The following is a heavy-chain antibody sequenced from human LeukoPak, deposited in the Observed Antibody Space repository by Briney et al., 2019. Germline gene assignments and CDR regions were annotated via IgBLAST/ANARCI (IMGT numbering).Heavy chain of an antibody. V-gene: IGHV4-31*03. CDR2: IYYSGST. CDR1: GGSISSGGYY. Sequence: SETLSLTCTVSGGSISSGGYYWSWIRQHPGKGLEWIGYIYYSGSTYYNPSLKSRVTISVDTSKNQFSLKLSSVTAADTAVYYCARAEYYYDSSPVWGQGTTVTVSS. CDR3: ARAEYYYDSSPV. D-gene: IGHD3-22*01. J-gene: IGHJ6*02.